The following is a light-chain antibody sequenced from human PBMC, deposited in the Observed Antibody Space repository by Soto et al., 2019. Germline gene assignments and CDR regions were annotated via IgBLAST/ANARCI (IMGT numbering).Light chain of an antibody. J-gene: IGKJ1*01. Sequence: EIVLTQSPGTLSLSPGERATLSCRASQSVNTKYLAWYQQKPGQAPRLLISGVSSRATGIPDRFSGSGSGTDFTLTISRLEAEDFAVYYCQQYGSSSTWTFGQGTKVDIK. CDR3: QQYGSSSTWT. V-gene: IGKV3-20*01. CDR1: QSVNTKY. CDR2: GVS.